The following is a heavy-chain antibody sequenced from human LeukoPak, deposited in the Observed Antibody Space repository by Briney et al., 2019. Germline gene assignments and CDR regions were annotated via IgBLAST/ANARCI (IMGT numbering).Heavy chain of an antibody. CDR1: GGTFSSYA. Sequence: SVKVSCKASGGTFSSYAISWVRQAPGQGLEWMGGIIPIFGTANYAQKFQGRVTITADESTSTAYMELSSLRSEDTAVYYCARTTGPSRGDRYYYYMDVWGKGTTVTVSS. D-gene: IGHD1-1*01. CDR2: IIPIFGTA. J-gene: IGHJ6*03. CDR3: ARTTGPSRGDRYYYYMDV. V-gene: IGHV1-69*01.